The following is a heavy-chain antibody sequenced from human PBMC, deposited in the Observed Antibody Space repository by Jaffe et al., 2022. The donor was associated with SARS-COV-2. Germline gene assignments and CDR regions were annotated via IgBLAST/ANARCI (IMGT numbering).Heavy chain of an antibody. J-gene: IGHJ5*02. D-gene: IGHD2-15*01. CDR2: ILHTGTT. V-gene: IGHV4-39*01. CDR1: GASIGSSSYY. CDR3: ARHGDCSGDRCYLVAH. Sequence: QLQLQESGPGLVKPSETLSLTCTVSGASIGSSSYYWGWIRQPPGKGLEWVGIILHTGTTYYNPSLKSRGTISVDTSKGQFSLKLSSVTAADTAVYYCARHGDCSGDRCYLVAHWGQGTLVTVSS.